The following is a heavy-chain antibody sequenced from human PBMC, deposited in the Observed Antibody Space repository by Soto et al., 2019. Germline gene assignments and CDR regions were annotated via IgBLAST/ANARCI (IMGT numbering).Heavy chain of an antibody. J-gene: IGHJ6*02. Sequence: PGGSLRLSCAASGFTFSSYAMSWVRQAPGKGLEWVSAISGSGGSTYYADSVKGRFTISRDNSKNTLYLQMNSLRAEDTAVYYCAKERWMGLRYNWNVYYYYGMDVWGQGTTVTVSS. CDR3: AKERWMGLRYNWNVYYYYGMDV. CDR2: ISGSGGST. V-gene: IGHV3-23*01. CDR1: GFTFSSYA. D-gene: IGHD1-20*01.